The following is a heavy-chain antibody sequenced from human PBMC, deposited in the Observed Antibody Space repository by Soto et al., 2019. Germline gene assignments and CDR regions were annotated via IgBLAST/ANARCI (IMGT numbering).Heavy chain of an antibody. J-gene: IGHJ4*02. CDR2: IYHSGST. CDR3: ARDPGDYGDFGY. V-gene: IGHV4-4*02. CDR1: GGFISRSNW. D-gene: IGHD4-17*01. Sequence: SETLSLTCAVSGGFISRSNWWSWVRQPPGKGLEWIGEIYHSGSTNYNPSLKSRVTISVDKSKNQFSLKLSSVTAADTAVYYCARDPGDYGDFGYWGQGTLVTVSS.